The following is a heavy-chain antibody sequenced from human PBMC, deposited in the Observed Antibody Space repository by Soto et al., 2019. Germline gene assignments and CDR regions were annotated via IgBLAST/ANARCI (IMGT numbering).Heavy chain of an antibody. V-gene: IGHV4-34*01. CDR2: INHSGST. Sequence: QVQLQQWGAGLLKPSETLSLTGAVYGGSFSGYYWSWIRQPPGKGLEWIGEINHSGSTNYNPSLKSRVTISVDTSKNQFSLKLSSVTAADTAVYYCARGDLRFDYWGQGTLVTVSS. J-gene: IGHJ4*02. CDR1: GGSFSGYY. CDR3: ARGDLRFDY.